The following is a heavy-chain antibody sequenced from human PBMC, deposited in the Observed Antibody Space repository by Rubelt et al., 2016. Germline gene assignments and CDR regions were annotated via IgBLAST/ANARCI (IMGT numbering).Heavy chain of an antibody. J-gene: IGHJ4*02. CDR2: IIPIFHST. Sequence: VQSGAEVRKPGSSVKVSCKASRGTFTSHSIIWVRQAPGQGLEWVGGIIPIFHSTTYAQKFQDRVTITADEPTTTAYLELSRLRSDDTAVYYCARDLRGGGEQWLAYYFDYWGQGTLVTVSS. V-gene: IGHV1-69*01. CDR3: ARDLRGGGEQWLAYYFDY. CDR1: RGTFTSHS. D-gene: IGHD6-19*01.